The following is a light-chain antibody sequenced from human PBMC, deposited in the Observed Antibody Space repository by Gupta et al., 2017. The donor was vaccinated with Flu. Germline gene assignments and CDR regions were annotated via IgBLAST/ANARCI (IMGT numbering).Light chain of an antibody. Sequence: SALPQPASASGSPGQSIPIPCTGTSSDVGGYNYVSWYQQHPGKAPKLMIYEVSKRPTGVSNRFSGSKSGNTASLTISGLQAEEEADYYCSSYTSSRSVVVFGGGTKLTVL. CDR2: EVS. CDR1: SSDVGGYNY. CDR3: SSYTSSRSVVV. V-gene: IGLV2-14*01. J-gene: IGLJ2*01.